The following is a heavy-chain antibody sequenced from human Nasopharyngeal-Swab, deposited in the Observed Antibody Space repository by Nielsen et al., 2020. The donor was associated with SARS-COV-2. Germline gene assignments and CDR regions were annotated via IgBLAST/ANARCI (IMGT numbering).Heavy chain of an antibody. V-gene: IGHV3-74*01. Sequence: GGSLRLSFAASGFTFSSHWMHWVRQAPGKALVWVSRISEDGSITTYADSVKGRFTISRDNAKNTLFLQMHSLRADDTAIYYCASQLGHPDSWGQGTLVTVSS. J-gene: IGHJ4*02. CDR1: GFTFSSHW. CDR3: ASQLGHPDS. CDR2: ISEDGSIT. D-gene: IGHD2-2*01.